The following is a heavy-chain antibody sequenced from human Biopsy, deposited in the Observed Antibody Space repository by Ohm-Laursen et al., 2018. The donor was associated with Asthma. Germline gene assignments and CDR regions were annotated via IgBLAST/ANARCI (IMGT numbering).Heavy chain of an antibody. D-gene: IGHD5-12*01. J-gene: IGHJ6*02. Sequence: SVKVSCKASGDSFNNFAISWVRQAPGQGLEWMGGLIPVLGTPDHAQMFEGRVTITADESTSTAYMELSSLRSEDTAVYYCARGYSGTDRTVYYYSGLEVWGQGTTVTVSS. CDR1: GDSFNNFA. CDR3: ARGYSGTDRTVYYYSGLEV. CDR2: LIPVLGTP. V-gene: IGHV1-69*13.